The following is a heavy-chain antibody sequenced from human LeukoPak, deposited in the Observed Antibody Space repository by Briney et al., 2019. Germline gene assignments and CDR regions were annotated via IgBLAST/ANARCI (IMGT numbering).Heavy chain of an antibody. Sequence: GGSLRLSCAASGFTLSSCALSWVRQAPGKGLEWVSTVSVNGGTTYYADSVKGRFTISRDNSKNTLYLQMNSLRAEDTAVYFCAKELHGSGNYAFDYWGQGTLVTVSS. V-gene: IGHV3-23*01. CDR1: GFTLSSCA. CDR3: AKELHGSGNYAFDY. CDR2: VSVNGGTT. J-gene: IGHJ4*02. D-gene: IGHD3-10*01.